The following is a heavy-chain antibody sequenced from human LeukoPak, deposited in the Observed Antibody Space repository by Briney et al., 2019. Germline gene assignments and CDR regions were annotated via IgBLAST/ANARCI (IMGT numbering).Heavy chain of an antibody. CDR2: IYYSGST. CDR1: GGSISSYY. D-gene: IGHD2-21*02. V-gene: IGHV4-39*01. J-gene: IGHJ4*02. CDR3: ARQKVTAIGPLDY. Sequence: SETLSLTCTVSGGSISSYYWSWLRQPPGKGLEWIGSIYYSGSTYYNPSLKSRVTISVDTSKNQFSLKLSSVTAADTAVYYCARQKVTAIGPLDYWGQGTLVTVSS.